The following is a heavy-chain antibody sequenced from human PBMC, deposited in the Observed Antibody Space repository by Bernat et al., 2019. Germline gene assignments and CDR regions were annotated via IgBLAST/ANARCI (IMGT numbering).Heavy chain of an antibody. CDR3: AKDWYYYGSGNYHYFDF. J-gene: IGHJ4*02. CDR2: ISGSGSST. CDR1: GFPFSTYA. V-gene: IGHV3-23*01. Sequence: EVQLLESGGDFVQPGGSLRLSCAASGFPFSTYAMSWVRQAPGKGLEWVSTISGSGSSTYYADYVKGRLTISRDNTKNTLYLQMNSLRAEDTAVYYCAKDWYYYGSGNYHYFDFWGQGTLVTVSS. D-gene: IGHD3-10*01.